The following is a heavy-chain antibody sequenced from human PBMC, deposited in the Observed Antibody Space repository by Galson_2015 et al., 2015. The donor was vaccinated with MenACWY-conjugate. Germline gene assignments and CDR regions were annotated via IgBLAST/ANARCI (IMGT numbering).Heavy chain of an antibody. Sequence: SLRLSCAAPGLTVSSNYMSWVRQAPGKGLEWVSIIYSGGNTYYADSVKGRFTISRDNSKNTLYLQMNSLRAEDTAVYYCARDRRFSSRGVVTSSRMDVWGQGTTVTVSS. J-gene: IGHJ6*02. V-gene: IGHV3-53*01. CDR3: ARDRRFSSRGVVTSSRMDV. CDR2: IYSGGNT. D-gene: IGHD3-10*01. CDR1: GLTVSSNY.